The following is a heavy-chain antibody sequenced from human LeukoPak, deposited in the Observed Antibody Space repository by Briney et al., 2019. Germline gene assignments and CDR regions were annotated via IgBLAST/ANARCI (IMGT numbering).Heavy chain of an antibody. CDR1: GFTFSSYW. CDR3: ARDTPAIRDSMVRGVIDPDPIDY. Sequence: GGSLRLSCVASGFTFSSYWMSWVRQAPGKGLEWVANIKQDGSEKYYVDSVKGRFTISRDNAKNSLFLQMNSLRAEDTAVYYCARDTPAIRDSMVRGVIDPDPIDYWGQGTLVTVSS. J-gene: IGHJ4*02. CDR2: IKQDGSEK. V-gene: IGHV3-7*01. D-gene: IGHD3-10*01.